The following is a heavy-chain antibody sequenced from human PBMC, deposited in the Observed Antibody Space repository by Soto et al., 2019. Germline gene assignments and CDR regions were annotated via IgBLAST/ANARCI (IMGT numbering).Heavy chain of an antibody. J-gene: IGHJ5*02. CDR1: GGTFSSYT. Sequence: SVKVSGKASGGTFSSYTISWVRQAPGQGLEWMGRIIPILGIANYAQKFQGRVTITADQSTSTAYMELSSLRSEDTAVYYCARDLTIRYDYSSNWFDPWGQGTLVTVSS. D-gene: IGHD4-4*01. CDR2: IIPILGIA. CDR3: ARDLTIRYDYSSNWFDP. V-gene: IGHV1-69*04.